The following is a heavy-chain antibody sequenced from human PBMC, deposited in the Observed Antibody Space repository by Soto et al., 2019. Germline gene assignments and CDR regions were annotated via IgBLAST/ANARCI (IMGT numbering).Heavy chain of an antibody. CDR3: AHLTTGGFYFDY. V-gene: IGHV2-5*02. CDR2: IYWDDDK. J-gene: IGHJ4*02. D-gene: IGHD4-17*01. Sequence: QITLKESGPTLGKPTQTLTLPCTFYGFSLRNSGVGVGWIRQPPGKALEWLALIYWDDDKRYSPSLKSRLTITKDTSKNQVVLTMTNMDPVDTATYYCAHLTTGGFYFDYWGQGTLVTVSS. CDR1: GFSLRNSGVG.